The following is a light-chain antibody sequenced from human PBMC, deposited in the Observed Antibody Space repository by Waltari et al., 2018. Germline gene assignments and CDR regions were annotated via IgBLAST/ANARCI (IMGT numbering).Light chain of an antibody. Sequence: IVLIQSPATLSLSPRERATLSCRASQSVSSYLAWYQQKPGQPPRLLIYHASTRATGIPARFSGRGSGTDFTLIITNVEPEDFAVYYCQQRSDWPPLTFGQGTRLEIK. CDR3: QQRSDWPPLT. V-gene: IGKV3-11*01. J-gene: IGKJ5*01. CDR1: QSVSSY. CDR2: HAS.